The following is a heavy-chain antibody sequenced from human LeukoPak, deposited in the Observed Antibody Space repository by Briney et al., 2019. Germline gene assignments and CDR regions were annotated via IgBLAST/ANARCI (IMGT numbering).Heavy chain of an antibody. V-gene: IGHV2-5*02. CDR1: GFSLSTSGVG. J-gene: IGHJ6*02. D-gene: IGHD3-3*01. CDR3: AHKVDEGYYDFWSGYYHDNYYGMDV. Sequence: SGPTLVKPTQTLTLTCTFSGFSLSTSGVGVGWIRQPAGKALEWLAHFYWDDDKRYSPSLKSRLTITKDTSKNQVVLTMTNMDPVDTATYYCAHKVDEGYYDFWSGYYHDNYYGMDVWGQGTTVTVSS. CDR2: FYWDDDK.